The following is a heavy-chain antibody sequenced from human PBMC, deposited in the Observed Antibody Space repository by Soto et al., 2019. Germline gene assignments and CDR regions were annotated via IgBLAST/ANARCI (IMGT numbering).Heavy chain of an antibody. Sequence: RASVKVSCKASGYTFTSYGISWVRQAPGQGLEWMGWVSAYNGNTNYAQKLQGRVTMTTDTSTSTAYMELRSLRSDDTAVYYCARDHDCWSGYSRYYYGMDVWGQGTTVTVSS. V-gene: IGHV1-18*04. CDR3: ARDHDCWSGYSRYYYGMDV. D-gene: IGHD3-3*01. J-gene: IGHJ6*02. CDR1: GYTFTSYG. CDR2: VSAYNGNT.